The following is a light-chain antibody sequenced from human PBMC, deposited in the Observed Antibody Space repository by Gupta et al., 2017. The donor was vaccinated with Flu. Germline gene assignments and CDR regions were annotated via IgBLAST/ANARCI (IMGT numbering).Light chain of an antibody. V-gene: IGLV2-14*01. CDR2: EVN. CDR3: TTYKGSMRV. Sequence: QSITITCTASYSDVGAYNYVSWYQQHPGTGPKLIIFEVNHRPSGVSTRFSGSKSGTTASLTISGLQAEDDAHYYCTTYKGSMRVFGGGTKLTVL. J-gene: IGLJ2*01. CDR1: YSDVGAYNY.